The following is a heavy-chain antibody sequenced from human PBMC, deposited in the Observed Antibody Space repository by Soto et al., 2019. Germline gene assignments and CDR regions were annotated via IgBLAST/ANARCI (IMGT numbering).Heavy chain of an antibody. D-gene: IGHD3-10*01. CDR3: ARSVRSGSFPYYYYAMDV. CDR2: IKSDGSST. Sequence: EVQLVESGGGLVQPGGSLRPSCAASGFTSSNYWMHWVRQAPGKGLVWVSRIKSDGSSTSYADSVKGRFTISRDNAKNTLDLQMHGLRAEDMAVYYCARSVRSGSFPYYYYAMDVWGQGTTVTVSS. J-gene: IGHJ6*02. V-gene: IGHV3-74*01. CDR1: GFTSSNYW.